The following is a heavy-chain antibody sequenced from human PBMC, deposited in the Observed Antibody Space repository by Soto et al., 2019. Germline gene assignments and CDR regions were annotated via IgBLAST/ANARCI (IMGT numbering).Heavy chain of an antibody. CDR1: GGTSSSSA. Sequence: ASVKVSCKASGGTSSSSAISWVRQAPGPGVEWMGWISAYNGTTTYEQKLQGRVTMTTDTSTSTAYMELRSLRSDDTAVYYCARRSSPVEMATSNFDYWGQGTLVTVSS. J-gene: IGHJ4*02. D-gene: IGHD5-12*01. CDR3: ARRSSPVEMATSNFDY. CDR2: ISAYNGTT. V-gene: IGHV1-18*01.